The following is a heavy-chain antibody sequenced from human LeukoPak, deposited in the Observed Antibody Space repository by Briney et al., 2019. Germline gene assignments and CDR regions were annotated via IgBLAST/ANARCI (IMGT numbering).Heavy chain of an antibody. Sequence: GGSLRLSCAASGFTFSSYAMNWVRQAPGKGLEWVSVISGSGGSTKYADSVKGRFTISRDNSKNTLYLRMNSLRAEDTAVYYCAKGSTPTQPAGFDYWGQGTLVTVSS. CDR3: AKGSTPTQPAGFDY. CDR2: ISGSGGST. J-gene: IGHJ4*02. D-gene: IGHD1-14*01. CDR1: GFTFSSYA. V-gene: IGHV3-23*01.